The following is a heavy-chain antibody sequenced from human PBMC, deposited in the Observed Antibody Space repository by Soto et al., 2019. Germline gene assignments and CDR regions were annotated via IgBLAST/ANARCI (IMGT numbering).Heavy chain of an antibody. D-gene: IGHD6-19*01. CDR2: INAVNGKT. J-gene: IGHJ4*02. Sequence: QVRLVQSGAEVREPGASVKVSCKDSGYTFSNYAMHWVRQAPGQGPEWMGWINAVNGKTKYSQTFQGRVILTRDTSASKADMGLSSLTSADTSVYYCTRVGRSGCQVNFDYWGQGTLVTVSS. CDR1: GYTFSNYA. CDR3: TRVGRSGCQVNFDY. V-gene: IGHV1-3*01.